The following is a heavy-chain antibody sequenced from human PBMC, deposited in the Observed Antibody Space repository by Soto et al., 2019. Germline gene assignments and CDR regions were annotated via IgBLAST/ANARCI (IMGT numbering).Heavy chain of an antibody. Sequence: ASVKVSCEASGYTFTSYGISWVRQAPGQGLEWMGWISAYNGNTNYAQKLQGRVTMTTDTSTSTAYMELRSLRSDDTAVYYCARDIVVVVAATSSYYYYYYGMDVWGQGTTVTVSS. V-gene: IGHV1-18*01. J-gene: IGHJ6*02. CDR1: GYTFTSYG. CDR2: ISAYNGNT. D-gene: IGHD2-15*01. CDR3: ARDIVVVVAATSSYYYYYYGMDV.